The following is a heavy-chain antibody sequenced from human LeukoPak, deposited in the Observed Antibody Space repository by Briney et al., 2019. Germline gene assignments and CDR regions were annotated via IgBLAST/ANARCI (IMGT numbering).Heavy chain of an antibody. CDR2: IKQDGSEK. V-gene: IGHV3-7*01. CDR3: TRSGIAAAGRDY. Sequence: PGGSLRLSCAASGFTFSNYWMSWVRQAPGKGLEWVANIKQDGSEKYYVDSVKGRFTISRDNAKNSLYLQMNSLRAEDTAVYYCTRSGIAAAGRDYWGQGTLVTVSS. D-gene: IGHD6-13*01. CDR1: GFTFSNYW. J-gene: IGHJ4*02.